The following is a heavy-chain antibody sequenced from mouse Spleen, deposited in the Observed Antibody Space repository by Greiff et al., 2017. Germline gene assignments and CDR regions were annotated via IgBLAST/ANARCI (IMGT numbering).Heavy chain of an antibody. D-gene: IGHD2-13*01. Sequence: QVQLQQSGAELVKPGASVKLSCKASGYTFTSYWMHWVKQRPGQGLEWIGMIHPNSGSTNYNEKFKSKATLTVDKSSSTAYMQLSSLTSEDSAVYYCAIYYGDIFAYWGQGTLVTVSA. CDR2: IHPNSGST. V-gene: IGHV1-64*01. CDR1: GYTFTSYW. J-gene: IGHJ3*01. CDR3: AIYYGDIFAY.